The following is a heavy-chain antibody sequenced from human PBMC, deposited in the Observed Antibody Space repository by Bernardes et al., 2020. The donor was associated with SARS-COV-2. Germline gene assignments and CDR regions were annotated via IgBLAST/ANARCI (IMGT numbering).Heavy chain of an antibody. J-gene: IGHJ4*02. Sequence: GSLRLSCAASGFSFDSYGMFWVRQAPGKRLEWVATLSFDGKYKDYLDSVNGRFTISRENFRNTLYLIMGTLRAEDTAVYYCAKDFHFGAPRPTEIGPFEFWGQGTRVTVSS. V-gene: IGHV3-30*18. CDR3: AKDFHFGAPRPTEIGPFEF. CDR1: GFSFDSYG. D-gene: IGHD3-16*01. CDR2: LSFDGKYK.